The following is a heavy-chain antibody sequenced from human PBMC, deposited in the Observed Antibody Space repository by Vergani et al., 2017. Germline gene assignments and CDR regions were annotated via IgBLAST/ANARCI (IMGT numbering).Heavy chain of an antibody. CDR3: VKDIAASGNYWYFDL. Sequence: EVQLVESGGGLVQPGGSLRLSCAASGFIFSSYWMHWVRQAPGKGLEWVAAIKEDGSEKQYVDSVKGRFTISRDNAKNSLSLEMKSLRPEDAALYYCVKDIAASGNYWYFDLWGRGTLVTVSS. D-gene: IGHD6-13*01. V-gene: IGHV3-7*03. CDR1: GFIFSSYW. J-gene: IGHJ2*01. CDR2: IKEDGSEK.